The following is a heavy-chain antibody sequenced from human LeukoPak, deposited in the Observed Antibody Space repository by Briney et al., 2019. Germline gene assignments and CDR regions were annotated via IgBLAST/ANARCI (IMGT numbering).Heavy chain of an antibody. CDR1: GSTFGYYS. Sequence: GGSLRLSCAASGSTFGYYSMNWVRQAPGKGLEWISYISSSSSIIYNADSVKGRFTISRDNARNSLYLQMNSLRAEDTAVYYCARESSGVLGFDYWGQGTLVTVSS. J-gene: IGHJ4*02. CDR3: ARESSGVLGFDY. V-gene: IGHV3-48*01. CDR2: ISSSSSII. D-gene: IGHD3-10*01.